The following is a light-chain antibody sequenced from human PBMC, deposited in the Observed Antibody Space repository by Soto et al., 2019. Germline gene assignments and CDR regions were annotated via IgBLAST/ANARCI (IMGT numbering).Light chain of an antibody. Sequence: HSVLTQPASVSGSPGQSITISCTGTSSDVGGYNYVSWYQQHPGKAPKLMIYEVSNRPSGVSNRFSGSKSGNTASLTISGLQAEDEADYYCSSYTRFIPLYVFATATKVAV. CDR1: SSDVGGYNY. CDR2: EVS. J-gene: IGLJ1*01. V-gene: IGLV2-14*01. CDR3: SSYTRFIPLYV.